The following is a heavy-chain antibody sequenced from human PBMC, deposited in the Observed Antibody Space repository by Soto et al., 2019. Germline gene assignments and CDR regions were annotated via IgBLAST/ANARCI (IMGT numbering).Heavy chain of an antibody. CDR2: IYYSGST. V-gene: IGHV4-59*01. D-gene: IGHD3-16*01. CDR3: ARVHWVMREMWFDP. CDR1: GGSISSYY. J-gene: IGHJ5*02. Sequence: ETLSLTCTVSGGSISSYYWSWIRQPPGKGLEWIGYIYYSGSTNYNPSLRSRVTISVDTSKNQFSLKLSSVTAADTAVYYCARVHWVMREMWFDPWGQGTLVTVSS.